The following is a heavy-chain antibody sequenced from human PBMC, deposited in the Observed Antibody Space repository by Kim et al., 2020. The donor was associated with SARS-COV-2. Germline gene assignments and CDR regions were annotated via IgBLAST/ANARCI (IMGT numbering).Heavy chain of an antibody. Sequence: ASVKVSCKASGYTFTGYYIHWVRRAPGQGLEWMGRINPNSGGTNYAQKFQGRVTMTRDTSISTAYMELSRLTSDDTAVYYCARDKTGTYTFDYWGQGTLVTVSS. CDR1: GYTFTGYY. D-gene: IGHD2-2*02. CDR3: ARDKTGTYTFDY. CDR2: INPNSGGT. J-gene: IGHJ4*02. V-gene: IGHV1-2*06.